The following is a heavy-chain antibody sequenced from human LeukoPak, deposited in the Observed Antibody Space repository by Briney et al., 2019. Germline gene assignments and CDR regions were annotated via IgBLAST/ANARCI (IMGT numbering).Heavy chain of an antibody. CDR2: LSPDGSTS. D-gene: IGHD6-19*01. CDR1: GFTFSTYW. Sequence: PGGSPRLSCAASGFTFSTYWMHWVRQAPGKGLVWVPRLSPDGSTSIYADSVKGRFTVSRDNAKNTLYLEMNTLRADDTAVYYCARRRSEEFDSDCWGQGTLVTVSS. J-gene: IGHJ4*02. V-gene: IGHV3-74*01. CDR3: ARRRSEEFDSDC.